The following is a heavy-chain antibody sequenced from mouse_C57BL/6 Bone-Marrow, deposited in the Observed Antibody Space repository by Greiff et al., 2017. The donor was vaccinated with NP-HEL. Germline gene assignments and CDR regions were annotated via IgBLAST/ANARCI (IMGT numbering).Heavy chain of an antibody. CDR3: ARSGGMAWFAY. J-gene: IGHJ3*01. Sequence: QVQLKQPGAELVRPGSSVKLSCKASGYTFTSYWMHWVKQRPIQGLEWIGNIDPSDSETHYNQKFKDKATLTVDKSSSTAYMQLSSLTSEDSAVYYCARSGGMAWFAYWGQGTLVTVSA. CDR1: GYTFTSYW. V-gene: IGHV1-52*01. CDR2: IDPSDSET.